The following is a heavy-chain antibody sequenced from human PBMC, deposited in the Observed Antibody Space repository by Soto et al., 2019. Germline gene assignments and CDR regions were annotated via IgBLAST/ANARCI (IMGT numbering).Heavy chain of an antibody. V-gene: IGHV4-31*03. D-gene: IGHD1-26*01. CDR3: ARDRERGGGYFDY. CDR1: GDSITSGIYY. J-gene: IGHJ4*02. Sequence: SETLSLTCTVSGDSITSGIYYWSWIRHHPGKGLERIGYLYYTGSTYYNPSLRSRVTISLGTSRNQFSLNLSSVTAADTAVYYCARDRERGGGYFDYWGQGTLVTVSS. CDR2: LYYTGST.